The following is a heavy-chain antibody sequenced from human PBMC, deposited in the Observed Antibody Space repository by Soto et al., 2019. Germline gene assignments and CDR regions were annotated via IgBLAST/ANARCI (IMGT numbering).Heavy chain of an antibody. V-gene: IGHV1-69*02. CDR3: ASPVDGDAFDI. J-gene: IGHJ3*02. CDR1: GGTFSSYT. Sequence: SVKVSCKAAGGTFSSYTVIWVRQAPGQGLEWMGRIIPILGIANYAQKFQGRVTITADKSTSTAYMELSSLRSEDTAVYYCASPVDGDAFDIWGQGTMVTVSS. D-gene: IGHD2-21*01. CDR2: IIPILGIA.